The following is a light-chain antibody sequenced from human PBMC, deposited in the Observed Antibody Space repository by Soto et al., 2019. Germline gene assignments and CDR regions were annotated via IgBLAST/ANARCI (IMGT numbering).Light chain of an antibody. CDR2: GAS. Sequence: EVVMTQSPATLPVSPGERATLSCRASQSVSSSYLAWYQQKPGQAPRLLIYGASSRATGIPDRFSGSGSGTDFTLTISRLEPEDFAVYYCQQYGSSLTWTFGQGTKVDIK. V-gene: IGKV3-20*01. CDR1: QSVSSSY. J-gene: IGKJ1*01. CDR3: QQYGSSLTWT.